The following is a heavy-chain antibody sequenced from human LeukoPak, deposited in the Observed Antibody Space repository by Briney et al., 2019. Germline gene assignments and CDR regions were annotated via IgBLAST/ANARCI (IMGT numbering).Heavy chain of an antibody. Sequence: GASVKVSCKASGYTFTSYDINWVRQATGQGLEWMGWMNPNSGNTGYAQKFQGRVTMTRNTSISTAYMELSSLRSEDTAVHYCARVDYSNHLSGMDVWGQGTTVTVSS. D-gene: IGHD4-11*01. CDR2: MNPNSGNT. V-gene: IGHV1-8*01. CDR3: ARVDYSNHLSGMDV. CDR1: GYTFTSYD. J-gene: IGHJ6*02.